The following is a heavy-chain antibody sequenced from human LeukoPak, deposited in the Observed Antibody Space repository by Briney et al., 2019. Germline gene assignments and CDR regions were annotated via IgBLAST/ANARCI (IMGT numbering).Heavy chain of an antibody. D-gene: IGHD2-2*01. Sequence: GVLRLSCAASGFTFSSYDMHWVRHATGKGLEWVSAIGTAGDTYYPGSVKGRFTISRENAKNSLYLQMNSLRAGDTAVYYCARSLSYAYYYYYMDVWGKGTTVTVSS. CDR3: ARSLSYAYYYYYMDV. V-gene: IGHV3-13*01. CDR1: GFTFSSYD. CDR2: IGTAGDT. J-gene: IGHJ6*03.